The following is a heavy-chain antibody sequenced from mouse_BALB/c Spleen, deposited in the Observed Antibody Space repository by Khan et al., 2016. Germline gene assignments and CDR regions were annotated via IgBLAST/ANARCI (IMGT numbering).Heavy chain of an antibody. V-gene: IGHV10-1*02. CDR2: IRSKSNNYAT. D-gene: IGHD2-1*01. J-gene: IGHJ3*01. CDR3: GGQRGNCEAWFAY. CDR1: GFTFNTYA. Sequence: EVQLVESGGGLVQPKGSLKLSCAASGFTFNTYAMNWVRQAPGKGLEWVARIRSKSNNYATYYADSVKDRFTISRDDSQSMLYLQMNNLITEDTAIDYCGGQRGNCEAWFAYWGQGTLVTGSA.